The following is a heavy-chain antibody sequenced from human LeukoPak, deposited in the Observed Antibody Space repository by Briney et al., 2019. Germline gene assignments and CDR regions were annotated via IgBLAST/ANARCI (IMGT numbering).Heavy chain of an antibody. V-gene: IGHV3-23*01. Sequence: PGGSLRLSCAASGFTFSSYWMHWVRQAPGKGLVWVSAISGSGGSTYYADSVKGRFTISRDNSKNTLYLQMNSLRAEDTAVYYCATKGGSSWYPNFDYWGQGTLVTVSS. CDR2: ISGSGGST. D-gene: IGHD6-13*01. CDR1: GFTFSSYW. CDR3: ATKGGSSWYPNFDY. J-gene: IGHJ4*02.